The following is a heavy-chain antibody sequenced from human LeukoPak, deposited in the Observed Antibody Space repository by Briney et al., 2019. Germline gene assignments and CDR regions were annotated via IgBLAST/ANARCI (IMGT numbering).Heavy chain of an antibody. D-gene: IGHD1-26*01. CDR2: ISAYNGNT. CDR3: ARDSVGANDPSVYYMDV. V-gene: IGHV1-18*01. CDR1: GYTFTSYG. Sequence: ASVKVSCKASGYTFTSYGTSWVRQAPGQGLEWMGWISAYNGNTNYAQKLQGRVTMTTDTSTSTAYMELRSLRSDDTAVYYCARDSVGANDPSVYYMDVWGKGTTVTVSS. J-gene: IGHJ6*03.